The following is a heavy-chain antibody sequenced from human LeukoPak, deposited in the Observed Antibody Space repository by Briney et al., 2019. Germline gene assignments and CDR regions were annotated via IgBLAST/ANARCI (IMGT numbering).Heavy chain of an antibody. CDR3: AREFQNRGYYDSSGPAY. Sequence: SVKVSCKASVGTFSGYAISWVRQAPGQGLEWMGGIIPIFGTANYAQKFQGRVTITTDESTSTAYMELSSLRSEDTAVYYCAREFQNRGYYDSSGPAYWGQGTPVTVSS. J-gene: IGHJ4*02. CDR2: IIPIFGTA. V-gene: IGHV1-69*05. CDR1: VGTFSGYA. D-gene: IGHD3-22*01.